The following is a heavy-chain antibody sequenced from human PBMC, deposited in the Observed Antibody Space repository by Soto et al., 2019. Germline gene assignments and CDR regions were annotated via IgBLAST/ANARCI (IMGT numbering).Heavy chain of an antibody. CDR1: GGSFSGYY. V-gene: IGHV4-34*01. D-gene: IGHD6-13*01. CDR3: ARWSIAAAALNY. CDR2: INHSGST. J-gene: IGHJ4*02. Sequence: SETLSLTCAVYGGSFSGYYWSWIRQPPGKGLEWIGEINHSGSTNYNPSLKSRVTISVDTSKNQFSLKLSPVTAADTAVYYCARWSIAAAALNYWGKGTLVTVSS.